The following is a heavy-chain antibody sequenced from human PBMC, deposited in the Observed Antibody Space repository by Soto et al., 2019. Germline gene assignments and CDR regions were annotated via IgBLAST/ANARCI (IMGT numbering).Heavy chain of an antibody. D-gene: IGHD3-9*01. J-gene: IGHJ4*02. CDR3: ARQEADYDILTGYYTD. V-gene: IGHV5-51*01. CDR2: IYPGDSDT. CDR1: GYSFTSYW. Sequence: GESLKISCKGSGYSFTSYWIGWVRQMPGKGLEWMGIIYPGDSDTRYSPSFQGQVTISADKSISTAYLQWSSLKASDTAMYYCARQEADYDILTGYYTDWGQGTLVTVSS.